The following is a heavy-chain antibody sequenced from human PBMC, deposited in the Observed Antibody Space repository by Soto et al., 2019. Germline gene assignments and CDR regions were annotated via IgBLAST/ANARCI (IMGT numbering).Heavy chain of an antibody. CDR2: INWNGGST. J-gene: IGHJ5*02. CDR1: GFTFDDYG. V-gene: IGHV3-20*04. Sequence: PGGSLRLSCAASGFTFDDYGMSWVRQAPGKGLEWVSGINWNGGSTGYADSVKGRFTISRDNAKNSLYLQMNSLRAEDTAVYYCARARPNYDILTGPFGWFDPWGQGTLVTVSS. CDR3: ARARPNYDILTGPFGWFDP. D-gene: IGHD3-9*01.